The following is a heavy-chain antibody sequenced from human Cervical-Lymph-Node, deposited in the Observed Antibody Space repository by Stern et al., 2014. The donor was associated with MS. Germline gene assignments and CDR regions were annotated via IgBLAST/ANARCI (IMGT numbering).Heavy chain of an antibody. J-gene: IGHJ4*02. D-gene: IGHD3-16*01. CDR3: ATQIWFDY. CDR2: VSSEGSNK. V-gene: IGHV3-30-3*01. Sequence: QVQLVQSGGGVVQPGRSLRLSCAVSGFNFSHYAMHWVRQAPGKGLEWVAAVSSEGSNKYHADSVKGRFTISRDNSKNTVYLQMNSLRDEDTAVYYCATQIWFDYWGQGTLVTVSS. CDR1: GFNFSHYA.